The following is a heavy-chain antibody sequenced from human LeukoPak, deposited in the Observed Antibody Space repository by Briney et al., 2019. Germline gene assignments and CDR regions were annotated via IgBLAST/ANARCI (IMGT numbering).Heavy chain of an antibody. J-gene: IGHJ4*02. D-gene: IGHD3-10*01. CDR2: ISSSSSTI. Sequence: GGSLRLSCATSGFTFSSSGMHWVRQAPGKGLEWVSYISSSSSTIYYADSVKGRFTISRDNSKNTLYLQMNSLRAEDTAVYYCAAIWFGELTPSDYWGQGTLVTVSS. CDR1: GFTFSSSG. V-gene: IGHV3-48*01. CDR3: AAIWFGELTPSDY.